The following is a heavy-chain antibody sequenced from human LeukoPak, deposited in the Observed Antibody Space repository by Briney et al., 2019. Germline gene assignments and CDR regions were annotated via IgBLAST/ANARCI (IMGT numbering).Heavy chain of an antibody. CDR1: GLTFGDYA. Sequence: GGSLRLSCTASGLTFGDYAMNWFRQAPGKGRKWVGFIRSIAYGGTIEYAASVKGRFTISRDDSKSVAYLQMNSLKTEDTAVYYCTRYRGYFDYWGQGTLVTVSS. CDR3: TRYRGYFDY. CDR2: IRSIAYGGTI. V-gene: IGHV3-49*03. J-gene: IGHJ4*02. D-gene: IGHD3-10*01.